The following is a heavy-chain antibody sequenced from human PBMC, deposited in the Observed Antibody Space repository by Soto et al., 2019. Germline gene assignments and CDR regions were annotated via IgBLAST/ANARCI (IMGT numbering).Heavy chain of an antibody. CDR2: IYHSGST. D-gene: IGHD3-10*01. CDR3: ARDTGYYGSGSYYRTDGLDV. V-gene: IGHV4-30-2*01. Sequence: QRQLQESGSGLVKPSQTLSLTCAVSGGSIGSGGYSWSWIRRPPGKGLEWIGYIYHSGSTYYNPSLKSRVTISVDRSKNQFSLKLSSVTAADTAVYYCARDTGYYGSGSYYRTDGLDVWGQGTTVTVSS. CDR1: GGSIGSGGYS. J-gene: IGHJ6*02.